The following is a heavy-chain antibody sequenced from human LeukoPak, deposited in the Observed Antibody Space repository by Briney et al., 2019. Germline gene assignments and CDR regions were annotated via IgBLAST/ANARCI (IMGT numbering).Heavy chain of an antibody. Sequence: ASVKVSCKASGYTFTGYYMHWVRQAPGQELVCMGWINPNSGGTNYAQKFQGRVTMTRDTSISTAYMELSRLRSDDTAVYYCARDPGDDDILTGYYRGISYYFDYWGQGTLVTVSS. CDR1: GYTFTGYY. CDR3: ARDPGDDDILTGYYRGISYYFDY. J-gene: IGHJ4*02. CDR2: INPNSGGT. V-gene: IGHV1-2*02. D-gene: IGHD3-9*01.